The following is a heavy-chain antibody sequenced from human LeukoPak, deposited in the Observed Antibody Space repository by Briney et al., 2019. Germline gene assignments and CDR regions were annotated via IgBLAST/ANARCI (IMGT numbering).Heavy chain of an antibody. CDR1: GFTFSSYS. D-gene: IGHD4-17*01. CDR2: VSDNGGST. V-gene: IGHV3-23*01. J-gene: IGHJ4*02. CDR3: ARRTDYGDPQVKLDY. Sequence: GGSLRLSCAASGFTFSSYSMNWVRQAPGKGLEWVSAVSDNGGSTYYADSVKGRFTISRDNSKNTLHLQMNSLRAGDTAVYYCARRTDYGDPQVKLDYWGQGTLVTVSS.